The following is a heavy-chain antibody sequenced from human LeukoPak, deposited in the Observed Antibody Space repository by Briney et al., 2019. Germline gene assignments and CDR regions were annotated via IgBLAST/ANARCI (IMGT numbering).Heavy chain of an antibody. CDR1: GDSIRNYY. D-gene: IGHD2-2*01. CDR2: VDKSGST. J-gene: IGHJ5*02. V-gene: IGHV4-59*01. Sequence: PSETLSLTCSVSGDSIRNYYWSRIRQSPGKGLEWIGYVDKSGSTNYNPSFKSRVIVSSDTSRNEFSLNLNSVTAADTAIYYCARGGSSCYGCHNWFDPWGQGTRVTVSS. CDR3: ARGGSSCYGCHNWFDP.